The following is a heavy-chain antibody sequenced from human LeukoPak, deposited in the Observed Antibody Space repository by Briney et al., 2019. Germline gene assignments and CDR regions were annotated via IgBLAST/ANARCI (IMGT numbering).Heavy chain of an antibody. CDR3: ARTPERYSYGWFDP. V-gene: IGHV4-61*02. D-gene: IGHD5-18*01. CDR1: GGSISSASSC. Sequence: SQSLSLACTVSGGSISSASSCWSRLQQPAGKGLEWIGRIYTSGSTHYNTSLKRRVTIPVDTSKNQFSLKLSSVTAADTAVYYCARTPERYSYGWFDPWGQGTLVTVSS. CDR2: IYTSGST. J-gene: IGHJ5*02.